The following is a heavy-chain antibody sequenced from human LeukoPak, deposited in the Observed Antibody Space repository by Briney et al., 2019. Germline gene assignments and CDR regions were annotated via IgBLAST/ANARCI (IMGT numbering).Heavy chain of an antibody. Sequence: GGSLRLSCAASGFTFSSYSMNWVRQAPGKGLEWVSYISSSSSTIYYADSVKGRFTISRDNSKNTLYMQMNSLRVEDTAVYYCARRYSGDSPLDYWGQGTLVTVSS. V-gene: IGHV3-48*01. CDR1: GFTFSSYS. J-gene: IGHJ4*02. CDR2: ISSSSSTI. D-gene: IGHD2-21*01. CDR3: ARRYSGDSPLDY.